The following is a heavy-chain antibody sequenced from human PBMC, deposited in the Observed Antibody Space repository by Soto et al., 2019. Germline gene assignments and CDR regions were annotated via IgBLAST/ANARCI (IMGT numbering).Heavy chain of an antibody. Sequence: QVQLVQSGAEVKKPGSSVKVSCKASGGNFSSYAISWVRQAPGQGLEWMGGIIPIFGTANYAQKFQGRVTITADKSTSTADMELSSLRSEDTAVYYWARAPVDTAMVTFRWFDPWGQGTLVTVSS. V-gene: IGHV1-69*06. CDR3: ARAPVDTAMVTFRWFDP. CDR1: GGNFSSYA. D-gene: IGHD5-18*01. J-gene: IGHJ5*02. CDR2: IIPIFGTA.